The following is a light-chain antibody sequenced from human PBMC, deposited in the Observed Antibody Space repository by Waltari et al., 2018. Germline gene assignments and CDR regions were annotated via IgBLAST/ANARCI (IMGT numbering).Light chain of an antibody. J-gene: IGKJ4*01. CDR1: QSILHSSNNRNY. V-gene: IGKV4-1*01. CDR3: QQYYGTPLT. CDR2: WAS. Sequence: DIVMTQSPVSLALSLRERATIHCKASQSILHSSNNRNYLGWYQQKPGHQAKLHFYWASTREYGVPDRVSGSGSGTDFTLTINSLQAEDGAVYYCQQYYGTPLTFGGGTKVEIK.